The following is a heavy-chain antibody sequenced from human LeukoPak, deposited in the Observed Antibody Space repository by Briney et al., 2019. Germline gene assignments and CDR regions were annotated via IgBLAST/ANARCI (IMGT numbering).Heavy chain of an antibody. CDR3: ARVSWYYGSGSYVDY. CDR1: GGSISSYY. CDR2: IYYSGIT. Sequence: SETLSLTCTVSGGSISSYYWSWIRQPPGKGLEWIGYIYYSGITNYNPSLKSRVTISVDTSKNQFSLKLSSVTAADTAVYYCARVSWYYGSGSYVDYWGQGTLVTVSS. J-gene: IGHJ4*02. D-gene: IGHD3-10*01. V-gene: IGHV4-59*01.